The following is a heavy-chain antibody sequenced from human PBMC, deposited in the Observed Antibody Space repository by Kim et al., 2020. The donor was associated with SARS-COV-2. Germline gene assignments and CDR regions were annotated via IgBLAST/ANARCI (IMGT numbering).Heavy chain of an antibody. CDR1: GGTFSSYA. CDR2: IIPIFGTA. J-gene: IGHJ3*02. V-gene: IGHV1-69*13. Sequence: SVKVSCKASGGTFSSYAISWVRQAPGQGLEWMGGIIPIFGTANYAQKFQGRVTITADESTSTAYMALSSLRSEDTAVYYCARDHGFYSGYDSGIAAADTHAFDIWGQGTMVTVSS. D-gene: IGHD5-12*01. CDR3: ARDHGFYSGYDSGIAAADTHAFDI.